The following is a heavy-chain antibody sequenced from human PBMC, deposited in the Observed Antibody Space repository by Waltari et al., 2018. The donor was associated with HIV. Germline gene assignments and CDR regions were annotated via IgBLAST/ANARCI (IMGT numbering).Heavy chain of an antibody. D-gene: IGHD1-26*01. CDR1: GVSISSRNW. CDR2: MSQSGAS. Sequence: QVQLQESGPGLVKPSGTLSLTCAVSGVSISSRNWWSWVRQSPGKGLEWIGEMSQSGASNYNPSLGSRVTISIDESENQLSLKVTSVTAADTAIYYCARGPTPGGSYRYLDHDWFDPWGQGTLVTVSS. V-gene: IGHV4-4*02. CDR3: ARGPTPGGSYRYLDHDWFDP. J-gene: IGHJ5*02.